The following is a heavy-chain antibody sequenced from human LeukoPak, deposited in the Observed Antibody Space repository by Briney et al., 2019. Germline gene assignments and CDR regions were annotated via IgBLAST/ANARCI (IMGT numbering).Heavy chain of an antibody. CDR1: GFTFSSYS. J-gene: IGHJ6*03. CDR2: ISSSSSYI. D-gene: IGHD3-10*01. CDR3: ARPGSGSYLYYYMDV. Sequence: GGSLRLSCAASGFTFSSYSMNWVRQAPGKGLEWVSSISSSSSYIYYADSVKGRFTISRDNAKNSLYLQMNSLRAEDTAVYYWARPGSGSYLYYYMDVWGKGTTVTVSS. V-gene: IGHV3-21*01.